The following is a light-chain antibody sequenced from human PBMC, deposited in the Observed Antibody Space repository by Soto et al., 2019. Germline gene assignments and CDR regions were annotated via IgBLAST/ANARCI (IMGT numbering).Light chain of an antibody. J-gene: IGLJ2*01. CDR3: QSYDNSLGGSV. V-gene: IGLV1-40*01. CDR1: SSNIGSHN. Sequence: QSVVTQPPSVSGAPGQRVTISCSGSSSNIGSHNVYWYQQFPGTAPKLLIYGDPNRPSGVPGRFSGSKSGTSASLAITGLQAEDEADYYCQSYDNSLGGSVFGGGTQLTVL. CDR2: GDP.